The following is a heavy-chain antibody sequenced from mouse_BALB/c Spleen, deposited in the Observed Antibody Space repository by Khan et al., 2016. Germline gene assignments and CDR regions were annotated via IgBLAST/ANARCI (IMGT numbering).Heavy chain of an antibody. CDR2: ISSGSSTI. Sequence: EVELVESGGGLVQPGGSRKLSCAASGFTFSSFGMHWVRQAPEKGLEWVAYISSGSSTIYYADTVKGRFTISRDNPKNTLFLQMTSLRSEDSAMYDCARKGARNSDAMDYWGQGTSVTVSS. J-gene: IGHJ4*01. D-gene: IGHD3-3*01. CDR3: ARKGARNSDAMDY. V-gene: IGHV5-17*02. CDR1: GFTFSSFG.